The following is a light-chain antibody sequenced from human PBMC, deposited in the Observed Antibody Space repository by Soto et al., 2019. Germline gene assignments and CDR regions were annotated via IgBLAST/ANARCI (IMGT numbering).Light chain of an antibody. CDR2: RNN. CDR3: AAWDDSLSAVL. J-gene: IGLJ2*01. V-gene: IGLV1-47*01. CDR1: SSNIGSNY. Sequence: QSVLTQPPSASGAPGQRVIISCSGSSSNIGSNYVYWYQQLPGTAPKLLIYRNNQRRSGVPDRFSGSKSGTSVSLAISGLRSEDEADYYCAAWDDSLSAVLFGGGTKLTVL.